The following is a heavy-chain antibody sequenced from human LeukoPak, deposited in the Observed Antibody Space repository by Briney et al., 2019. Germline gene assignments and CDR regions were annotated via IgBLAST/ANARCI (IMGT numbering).Heavy chain of an antibody. CDR3: AREDANWGSDY. CDR1: GFTFSIYW. J-gene: IGHJ4*02. Sequence: PGGSLRLSCAASGFTFSIYWMHWVRQAPGKGLVWVSRINSDGSSTSYADSVKGRFTISRDNAKNTLYLQMNSLRAEDTAVYYCAREDANWGSDYWGQGTLVTVSS. V-gene: IGHV3-74*01. D-gene: IGHD7-27*01. CDR2: INSDGSST.